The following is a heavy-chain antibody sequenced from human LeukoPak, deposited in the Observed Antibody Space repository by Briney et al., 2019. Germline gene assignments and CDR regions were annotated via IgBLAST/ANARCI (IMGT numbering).Heavy chain of an antibody. CDR1: RFTFSSYW. CDR3: ARGKYYYGSGSYYPFDY. V-gene: IGHV3-7*01. Sequence: GGSLRLSCAASRFTFSSYWMSWVRQAPGKGLEWVANIKQDGSEKYYVDSVKGRFTISRDNAKNSLYLQMNSLRAEDTAVYYCARGKYYYGSGSYYPFDYWGQGTLVTVSS. D-gene: IGHD3-10*01. J-gene: IGHJ4*02. CDR2: IKQDGSEK.